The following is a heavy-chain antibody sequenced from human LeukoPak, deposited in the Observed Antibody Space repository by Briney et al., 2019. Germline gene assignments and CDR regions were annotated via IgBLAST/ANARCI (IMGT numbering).Heavy chain of an antibody. D-gene: IGHD6-13*01. J-gene: IGHJ5*02. CDR1: GYTFTGYY. CDR2: INPNGGGT. CDR3: ARDESQQLVLDNWFDP. V-gene: IGHV1-2*06. Sequence: GASVKVSCKASGYTFTGYYMHWVRQAPGQGLEWMGRINPNGGGTNYAQKFQGRVTMTRDTSISTAYMELSRLRSDDTAVYYCARDESQQLVLDNWFDPWGQGTLVTVSS.